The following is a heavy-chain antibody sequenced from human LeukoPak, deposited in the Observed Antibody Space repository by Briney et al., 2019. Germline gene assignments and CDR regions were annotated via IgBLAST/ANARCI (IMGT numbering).Heavy chain of an antibody. Sequence: GGSLRLSCAASGFTFSSYGMHWVRQAPGKGLEWVAFIRYDGSNKYYADSVKGRFTISRDNSKNTLYLQMNSLRAEDTAVYYCAKVWGTMVRGVIITFYYYYMDVWGKGTTVTISS. V-gene: IGHV3-30*02. CDR1: GFTFSSYG. CDR3: AKVWGTMVRGVIITFYYYYMDV. D-gene: IGHD3-10*01. J-gene: IGHJ6*03. CDR2: IRYDGSNK.